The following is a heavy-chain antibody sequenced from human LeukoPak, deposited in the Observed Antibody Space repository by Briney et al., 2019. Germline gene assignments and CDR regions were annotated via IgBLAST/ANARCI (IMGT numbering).Heavy chain of an antibody. V-gene: IGHV3-64*01. CDR3: ARRSGYSYGSTFDY. J-gene: IGHJ4*02. CDR1: GFTFSSYA. D-gene: IGHD5-18*01. Sequence: GGSLRLSCAASGFTFSSYAMHWVRQAPGKGLEYVSAISSNGGSTYHANSVKGRFTISRDNSKNTLYLQMGSLRAEDMAVYYCARRSGYSYGSTFDYWGQGTLVTVSS. CDR2: ISSNGGST.